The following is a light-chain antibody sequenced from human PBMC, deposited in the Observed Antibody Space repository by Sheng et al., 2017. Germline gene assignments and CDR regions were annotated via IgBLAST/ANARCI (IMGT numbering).Light chain of an antibody. Sequence: SYELTQPPSVSVSPGQTASITCSGDKLGDKYACWFQQKPGQSPVLVIYQDTKRPSGIPERFSGSISGNTATLTISGTQPMDEADYYCQAWDSSFVVFAGGTKLTVL. CDR3: QAWDSSFVV. CDR2: QDT. CDR1: KLGDKY. V-gene: IGLV3-1*01. J-gene: IGLJ2*01.